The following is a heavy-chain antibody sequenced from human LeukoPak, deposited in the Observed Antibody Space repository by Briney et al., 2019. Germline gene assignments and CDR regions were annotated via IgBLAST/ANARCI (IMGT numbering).Heavy chain of an antibody. V-gene: IGHV1-2*02. CDR1: GYTFTGYY. D-gene: IGHD4-17*01. CDR2: INPNSGGT. J-gene: IGHJ4*02. Sequence: ASVKVSCKASGYTFTGYYMHWVRQAPGQGPEWMGWINPNSGGTNYAQKFQGRVTMTRDTSISTAYMELSRLRSDDTAVYYCARGPIYGDYYFDYWGQGTLVTVSS. CDR3: ARGPIYGDYYFDY.